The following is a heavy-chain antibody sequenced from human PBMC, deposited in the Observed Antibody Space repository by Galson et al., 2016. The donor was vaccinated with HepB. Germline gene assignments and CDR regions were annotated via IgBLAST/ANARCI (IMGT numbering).Heavy chain of an antibody. J-gene: IGHJ4*02. CDR3: ARDSGVSGADDY. V-gene: IGHV3-48*02. Sequence: SLRLSCAASGFTLNNYGMSWVRQAPGKGLEWVSYIGRSSTPIYYGDSVKGRFTISRDNAENSLYLQMNSLRDEDTAVYYCARDSGVSGADDYWGQGTLVIVSS. D-gene: IGHD6-13*01. CDR2: IGRSSTPI. CDR1: GFTLNNYG.